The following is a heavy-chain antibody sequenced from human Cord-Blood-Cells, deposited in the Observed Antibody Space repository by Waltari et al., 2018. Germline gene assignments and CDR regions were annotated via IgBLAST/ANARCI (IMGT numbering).Heavy chain of an antibody. CDR2: ISYDGSNK. J-gene: IGHJ3*02. CDR1: GFTFSSYG. CDR3: ARSGYSSSWYWGAFDI. Sequence: QVQLVESGGGVVQPGRSLRLSCAASGFTFSSYGMHWVRQAPGKGLEWVAVISYDGSNKYYADSVKGRFTISRDNSKNTLYLQMNSLRAEDTAVYYCARSGYSSSWYWGAFDIWGQGTMVTVSS. V-gene: IGHV3-30*03. D-gene: IGHD6-13*01.